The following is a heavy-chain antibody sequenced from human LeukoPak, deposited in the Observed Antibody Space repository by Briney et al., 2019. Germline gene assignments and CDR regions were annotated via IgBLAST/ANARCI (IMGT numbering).Heavy chain of an antibody. Sequence: SETLSLTCTVSGGSISSGCYYWSWIRQHPGKGLEWIGYIYYSGSTYYNPSLKSRVTISVDTSKNQFSLKLSSVTAADTAVYYCASEPQLEHPLDAFDIWGQGTMVTVSS. CDR1: GGSISSGCYY. J-gene: IGHJ3*02. CDR2: IYYSGST. D-gene: IGHD6-6*01. V-gene: IGHV4-31*03. CDR3: ASEPQLEHPLDAFDI.